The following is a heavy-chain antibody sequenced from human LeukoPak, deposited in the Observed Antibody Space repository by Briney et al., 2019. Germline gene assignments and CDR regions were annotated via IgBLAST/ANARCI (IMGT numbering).Heavy chain of an antibody. Sequence: GGSLRLSCAASGFTFSSYWMHWVRQAPGKGLVWVSRINSDGSSTSYADSVKGRFTISRDNAKNTLYLQMNSLRAEDTAVYYCVRDRGYGYLFDYWGQGTLVTVSS. V-gene: IGHV3-74*01. CDR2: INSDGSST. D-gene: IGHD5-18*01. J-gene: IGHJ4*02. CDR3: VRDRGYGYLFDY. CDR1: GFTFSSYW.